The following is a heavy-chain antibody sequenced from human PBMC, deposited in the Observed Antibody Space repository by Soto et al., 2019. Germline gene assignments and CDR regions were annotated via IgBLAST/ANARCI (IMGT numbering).Heavy chain of an antibody. Sequence: PGGSLRLSCAASGFTFDDYGMSWVRQAPGKGLEWVSGINWNGGSTGYADSVKGRFTISRDNAKNSLYLQMNSLRAEDTALYHCAAYQGVAARGWFDPWGKGTLVTVSS. CDR3: AAYQGVAARGWFDP. CDR1: GFTFDDYG. D-gene: IGHD6-6*01. J-gene: IGHJ5*02. V-gene: IGHV3-20*01. CDR2: INWNGGST.